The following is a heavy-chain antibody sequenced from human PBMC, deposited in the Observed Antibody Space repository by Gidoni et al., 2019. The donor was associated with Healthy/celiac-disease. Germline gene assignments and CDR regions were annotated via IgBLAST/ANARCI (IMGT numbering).Heavy chain of an antibody. CDR3: ARDSNWNYIYYGMDV. CDR1: GFTFRRYS. Sequence: EVQLVESGGGLVKPGGSLRLSCAASGFTFRRYSMNWVRQAPGKGLECVSSISSSSSYIYYADSVKGRFTISRDNAKNSLYLQMNSLRAEDTAVYYCARDSNWNYIYYGMDVWGQGTTVTVSS. D-gene: IGHD1-20*01. V-gene: IGHV3-21*01. CDR2: ISSSSSYI. J-gene: IGHJ6*02.